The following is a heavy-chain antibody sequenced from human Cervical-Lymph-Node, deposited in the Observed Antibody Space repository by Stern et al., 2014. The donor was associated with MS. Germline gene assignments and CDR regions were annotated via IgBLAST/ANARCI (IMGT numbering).Heavy chain of an antibody. D-gene: IGHD6-6*01. CDR3: AKERGPRLENDY. CDR2: ISSDGNNK. J-gene: IGHJ4*02. Sequence: VQLVESGGGVVQPGRSLRLSCAASGFTFRSYAMHWVRQAPGKGLEWVTVISSDGNNKYYADSVKGRFTISRDNSKNMLSLEMNGLRAEDTAVYYCAKERGPRLENDYWGQGTLVTVSS. CDR1: GFTFRSYA. V-gene: IGHV3-30-3*01.